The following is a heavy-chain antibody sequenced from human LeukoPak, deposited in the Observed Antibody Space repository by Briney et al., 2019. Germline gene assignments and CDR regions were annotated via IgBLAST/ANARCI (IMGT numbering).Heavy chain of an antibody. J-gene: IGHJ4*02. Sequence: ASVKICCKASGYTFNNYFMHCMRQAPGQWLEWMGIIIPITGTTTYAQKFQGRVTMTRDTSTGTVYMELSSLRSEDTAVYYCAREERLIAATGRGAFDYWGQGTLVTVSS. CDR3: AREERLIAATGRGAFDY. CDR1: GYTFNNYF. CDR2: IIPITGTT. D-gene: IGHD6-13*01. V-gene: IGHV1-46*02.